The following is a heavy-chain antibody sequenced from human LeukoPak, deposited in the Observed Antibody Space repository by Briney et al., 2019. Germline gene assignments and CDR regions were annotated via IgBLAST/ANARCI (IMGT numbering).Heavy chain of an antibody. J-gene: IGHJ3*01. CDR2: IYPGDSGP. CDR1: GYSFTSYC. D-gene: IGHD1-26*01. Sequence: LGESLKISCKGSGYSFTSYCIGWVRQMPGKGLEWMGIIYPGDSGPTYSPSFQGQVTISVDKSINTAYLQWSSLQASDTAMYYCGMSGDRVPLQDDVFDVWGQGTMVTVST. V-gene: IGHV5-51*01. CDR3: GMSGDRVPLQDDVFDV.